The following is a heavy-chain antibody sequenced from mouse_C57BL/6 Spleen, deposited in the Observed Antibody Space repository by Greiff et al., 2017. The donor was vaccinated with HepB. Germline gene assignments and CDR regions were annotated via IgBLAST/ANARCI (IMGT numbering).Heavy chain of an antibody. CDR3: ARYLRVAYYYAMDY. CDR1: GFTFTDYY. Sequence: EVKVVESGGGLVQPGGSLSLSCAASGFTFTDYYMSWVRQPPGKALEWLGFIRNKANGYTTEYSASVKGRFTISRDNSQSILYLQMNALRAEDSATYYCARYLRVAYYYAMDYWGQGTSVTVSS. J-gene: IGHJ4*01. CDR2: IRNKANGYTT. V-gene: IGHV7-3*01. D-gene: IGHD1-1*01.